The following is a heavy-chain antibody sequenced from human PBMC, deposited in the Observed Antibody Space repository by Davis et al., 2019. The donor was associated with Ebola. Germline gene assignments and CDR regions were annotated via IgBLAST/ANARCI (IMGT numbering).Heavy chain of an antibody. D-gene: IGHD3-10*01. Sequence: SETLSLTCTVSGGSISSYYWSWIRQPPGKGLEWIGYIYYSGSTNYNPSLKSRVTISVATSKNQFSLKLSSVTAADTAVYYCARVRRWGFGGYHYYYYGMDVWGQGTTVTVSS. CDR3: ARVRRWGFGGYHYYYYGMDV. J-gene: IGHJ6*02. CDR2: IYYSGST. V-gene: IGHV4-59*01. CDR1: GGSISSYY.